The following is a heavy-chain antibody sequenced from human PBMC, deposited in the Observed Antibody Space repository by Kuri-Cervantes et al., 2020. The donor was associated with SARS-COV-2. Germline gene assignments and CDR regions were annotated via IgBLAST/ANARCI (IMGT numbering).Heavy chain of an antibody. CDR3: ARDYGSGSYFPDAFDI. CDR2: INHSGST. Sequence: ESLKISCTVSGGSISSYYWSWIRQPPGKGLEWIGEINHSGSTNYNPSLKSRVTISVDTSKNQFSLKLSSVTAADTAVYYCARDYGSGSYFPDAFDIWGQGTMVTVSS. V-gene: IGHV4-34*01. CDR1: GGSISSYY. D-gene: IGHD3-10*01. J-gene: IGHJ3*02.